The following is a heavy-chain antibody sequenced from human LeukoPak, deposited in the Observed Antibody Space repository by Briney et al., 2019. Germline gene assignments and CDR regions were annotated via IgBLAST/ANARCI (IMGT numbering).Heavy chain of an antibody. CDR2: ISYDGSNK. D-gene: IGHD1-26*01. CDR3: ASISRSYSLDY. CDR1: GFTFSSYG. J-gene: IGHJ4*02. V-gene: IGHV3-30*03. Sequence: GGSLRLSCAASGFTFSSYGMHWVRQAPGKGLEWVAVISYDGSNKYCADSVKGRFTISRDNSKNTLYLQMNSLRAEDTAVYYCASISRSYSLDYWGQGTLVTVSS.